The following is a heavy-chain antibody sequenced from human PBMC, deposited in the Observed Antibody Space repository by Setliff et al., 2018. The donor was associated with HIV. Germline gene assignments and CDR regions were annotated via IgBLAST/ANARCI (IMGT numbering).Heavy chain of an antibody. V-gene: IGHV4-34*01. J-gene: IGHJ6*03. CDR1: GGSFSGYY. CDR2: INHSGST. Sequence: SETLSLTCAVYGGSFSGYYWTWIRQPPGKGLEWIGQINHSGSTNYNPSLKSRVTMSVDRSKNQCSLRLNSVTAADTAVYYCARERSHPPYYMDVGGKGTTFTVS. CDR3: ARERSHPPYYMDV.